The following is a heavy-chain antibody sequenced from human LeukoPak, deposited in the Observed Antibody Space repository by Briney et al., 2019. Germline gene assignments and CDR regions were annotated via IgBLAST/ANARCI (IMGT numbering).Heavy chain of an antibody. V-gene: IGHV1-2*02. CDR2: INPNSGGT. Sequence: ASVKVSCKASGYTFTGYYMHWVRQAPGQGLEWMGWINPNSGGTNYAQTFQGRVTMTRDTSISTAYMELSRLRSDDTAVYYCARDATSSSGDYWGQGTLDTVSS. CDR1: GYTFTGYY. J-gene: IGHJ4*02. D-gene: IGHD6-6*01. CDR3: ARDATSSSGDY.